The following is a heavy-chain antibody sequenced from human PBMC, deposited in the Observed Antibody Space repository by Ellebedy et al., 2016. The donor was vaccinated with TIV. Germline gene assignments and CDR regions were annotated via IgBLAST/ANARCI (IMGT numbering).Heavy chain of an antibody. CDR2: ISAYNGNT. D-gene: IGHD6-25*01. CDR3: AREGIAAMFDY. Sequence: AASVKVSCKASGYTFTNFGISWVRQAPGQGLEWMGWISAYNGNTDYAQKFQGRVTMTTDTSTSTAYMELRSLRSDDTAVYYCAREGIAAMFDYWGQGTLVIVSS. CDR1: GYTFTNFG. V-gene: IGHV1-18*01. J-gene: IGHJ4*02.